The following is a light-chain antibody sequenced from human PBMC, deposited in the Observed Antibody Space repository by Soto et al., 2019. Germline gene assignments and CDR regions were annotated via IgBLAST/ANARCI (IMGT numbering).Light chain of an antibody. CDR2: GAS. J-gene: IGKJ2*01. CDR1: QSISNN. Sequence: EIVMTQSPATLSVSPGERATLSCRASQSISNNLAWYQQKPGQAPRLLIYGASTRATGIPARFSGSGSGTEFTHSNSSLLSEDSAVYYCKQYYNWSPRPFGQATKLEIK. CDR3: KQYYNWSPRP. V-gene: IGKV3-15*01.